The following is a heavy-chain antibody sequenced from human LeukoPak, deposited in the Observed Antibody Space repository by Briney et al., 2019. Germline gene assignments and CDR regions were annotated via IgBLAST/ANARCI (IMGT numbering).Heavy chain of an antibody. J-gene: IGHJ4*02. CDR3: AGDGGNGAFDY. V-gene: IGHV4-59*01. Sequence: GSLRLSCAASGFTFSSYYWSWIRQSPGKGLEWIGYSGSTNYNPSLKSQVIISVDTSKNQFSLKLTSVTAADTAVYYCAGDGGNGAFDYWGQGILVTVSS. CDR1: GFTFSSYY. CDR2: SGST. D-gene: IGHD4-23*01.